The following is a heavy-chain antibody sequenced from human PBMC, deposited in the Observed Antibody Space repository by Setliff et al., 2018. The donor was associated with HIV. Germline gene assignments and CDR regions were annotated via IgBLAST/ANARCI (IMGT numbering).Heavy chain of an antibody. CDR3: ARGEPPASRSGLLY. D-gene: IGHD3-22*01. Sequence: SETLSLTCSVSGDDINRDFWTWMQQPPGKGLEWIGYVQYVGPANYNPSLQSRPTLSIDTSKNQFSLKLISVTAADTAVYYCARGEPPASRSGLLYWGQGMLVTVSS. CDR2: VQYVGPA. J-gene: IGHJ4*02. CDR1: GDDINRDF. V-gene: IGHV4-59*01.